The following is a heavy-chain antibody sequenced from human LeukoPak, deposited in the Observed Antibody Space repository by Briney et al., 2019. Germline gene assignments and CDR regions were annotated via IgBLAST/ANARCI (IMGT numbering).Heavy chain of an antibody. V-gene: IGHV4-59*01. CDR1: GGSISSYY. D-gene: IGHD5-12*01. J-gene: IGHJ3*02. Sequence: PSETLSLTCTVSGGSISSYYWSWIRQPPGKGLEWIGYIYYSGSTNYNPSLKSRVTISVDTSKNQFSLKLSSVTAADTAVYYCARERWLRYGVGLPRGAFDIWGQGTMVTVSS. CDR3: ARERWLRYGVGLPRGAFDI. CDR2: IYYSGST.